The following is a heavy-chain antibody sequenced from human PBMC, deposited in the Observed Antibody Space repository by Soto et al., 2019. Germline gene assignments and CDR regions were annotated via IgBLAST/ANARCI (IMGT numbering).Heavy chain of an antibody. Sequence: FSSYGMHWVRQAPGKGLEWVAVIWYDGSNKYYADSVKGRFTISRDNSKNTLYLQMNSLRAEDTAVYYCARGLGYTYGIDYWGQGTLVTVSS. CDR1: FSSYG. V-gene: IGHV3-33*01. CDR2: IWYDGSNK. D-gene: IGHD5-18*01. CDR3: ARGLGYTYGIDY. J-gene: IGHJ4*02.